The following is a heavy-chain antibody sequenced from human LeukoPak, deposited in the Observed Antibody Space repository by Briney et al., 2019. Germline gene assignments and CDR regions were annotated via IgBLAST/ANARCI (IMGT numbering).Heavy chain of an antibody. Sequence: GGSLRLSCAASGFTFSSYSLNWVRQAPGKGLEWVSSISSSSSYIYHADSVKGRFTISRDNTKNSLYLQMNSQRAEDTAVYYCARLSYGGNSRFWYFDFWGRGTLVTVSS. CDR3: ARLSYGGNSRFWYFDF. V-gene: IGHV3-21*01. CDR1: GFTFSSYS. J-gene: IGHJ2*01. CDR2: ISSSSSYI. D-gene: IGHD4-23*01.